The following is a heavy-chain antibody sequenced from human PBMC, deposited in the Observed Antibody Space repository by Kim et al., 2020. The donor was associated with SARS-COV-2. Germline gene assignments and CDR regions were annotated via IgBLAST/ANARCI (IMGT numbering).Heavy chain of an antibody. D-gene: IGHD3-22*01. CDR2: ISSSNSYI. J-gene: IGHJ4*02. Sequence: GGSLRLSCAASGFTFTSYSMNWVRQAPGKGLEWVSSISSSNSYIYYADSLKGRFTISRDNAKNSLYLQMNSLRAEDTAVYYCARVRNQDSDSSGDYFFDYWGQGTLVTVSS. CDR3: ARVRNQDSDSSGDYFFDY. V-gene: IGHV3-21*01. CDR1: GFTFTSYS.